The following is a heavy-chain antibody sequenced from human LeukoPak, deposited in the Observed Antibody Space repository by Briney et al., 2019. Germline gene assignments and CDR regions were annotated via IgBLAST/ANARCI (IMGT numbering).Heavy chain of an antibody. J-gene: IGHJ3*02. D-gene: IGHD3-22*01. CDR2: IYYSGIT. CDR3: ARKYYYDSSGYHDAFDI. CDR1: GGSISSYY. Sequence: SETLSLTCTVSGGSISSYYWSWIRQPPGKELEWIGYIYYSGITNYNPSLKSRVTISVDTSKNQFSLKLSSVTAADTAVYYCARKYYYDSSGYHDAFDIWGQRTMVTVSS. V-gene: IGHV4-59*08.